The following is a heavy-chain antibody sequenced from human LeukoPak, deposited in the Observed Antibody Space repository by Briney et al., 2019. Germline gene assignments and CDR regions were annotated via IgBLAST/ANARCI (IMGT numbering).Heavy chain of an antibody. CDR2: IYYSGST. J-gene: IGHJ6*02. V-gene: IGHV4-61*01. CDR3: ALGTVNYYYYYYGMDV. CDR1: GGSVSSGSYY. D-gene: IGHD4-17*01. Sequence: SETLSLTCTVSGGSVSSGSYYWGWIRQPPGKGLEWIGYIYYSGSTNYNPSLKSRVTISVDTSKNQFSLKLSSVTAADTAVYYCALGTVNYYYYYYGMDVWGQGTTVTVSS.